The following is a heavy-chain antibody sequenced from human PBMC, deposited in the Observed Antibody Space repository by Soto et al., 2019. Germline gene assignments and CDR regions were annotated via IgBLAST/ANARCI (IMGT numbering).Heavy chain of an antibody. CDR1: GGSISSSSYY. V-gene: IGHV4-39*01. J-gene: IGHJ4*02. D-gene: IGHD6-13*01. CDR2: MYYSGST. Sequence: QLQLQESGPGLVKPSETLSLTCTVSGGSISSSSYYWGWIRQPPGKGLEWIGSMYYSGSTYYNPSPKSRVTISADTSKNQFSLNLSSATAADTAVYYCARGKTAAAGANWGQGILVTVSS. CDR3: ARGKTAAAGAN.